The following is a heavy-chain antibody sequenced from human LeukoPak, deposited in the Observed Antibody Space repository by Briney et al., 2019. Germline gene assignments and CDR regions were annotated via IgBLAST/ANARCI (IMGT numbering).Heavy chain of an antibody. Sequence: GESLKISCKGSGYTFTGYYMYWVRQAPGQGLEWMGRINPNSGGTDYAQNFQGRVTMTRDTSISTAYMELSRLRSDDTAVYYCARGYCSGGTCYLVENWFDPWGQGTLVAVSS. CDR3: ARGYCSGGTCYLVENWFDP. J-gene: IGHJ5*02. D-gene: IGHD2-15*01. V-gene: IGHV1-2*06. CDR1: GYTFTGYY. CDR2: INPNSGGT.